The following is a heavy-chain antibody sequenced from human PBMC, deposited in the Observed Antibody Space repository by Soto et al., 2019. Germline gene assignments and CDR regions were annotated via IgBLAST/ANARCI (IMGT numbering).Heavy chain of an antibody. Sequence: PGGSLRLSCAASGFTFSNAWMSWVRQAPGKGLEWVGRIKSKTDGGTTDYAAPVKGRFTISRDDSKNTLYLQMNSLKTEDTAVYYCTTEYLVVVAATWEWFDPWGQGTLVTVSS. D-gene: IGHD2-15*01. J-gene: IGHJ5*02. CDR2: IKSKTDGGTT. V-gene: IGHV3-15*01. CDR3: TTEYLVVVAATWEWFDP. CDR1: GFTFSNAW.